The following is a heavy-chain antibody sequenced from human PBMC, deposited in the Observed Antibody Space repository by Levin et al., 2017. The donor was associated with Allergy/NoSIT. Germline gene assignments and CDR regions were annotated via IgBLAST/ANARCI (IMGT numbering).Heavy chain of an antibody. V-gene: IGHV4-59*12. J-gene: IGHJ2*01. CDR2: IYYSGST. CDR1: FFSLPPSS. D-gene: IGHD3-10*01. Sequence: SYPLSLPFPFSFFSLPPSSLSWIRQPPGKGLEWIGYIYYSGSTKYNPSLKSRVTILVDTSKNQFSLKLISVTAADTAVYYCARYYYGSGSYHFDRWGRGTLVTVSS. CDR3: ARYYYGSGSYHFDR.